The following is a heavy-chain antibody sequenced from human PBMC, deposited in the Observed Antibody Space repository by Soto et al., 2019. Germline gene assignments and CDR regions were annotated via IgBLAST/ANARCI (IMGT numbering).Heavy chain of an antibody. CDR1: GFTFSSYA. J-gene: IGHJ4*02. Sequence: GGSLRLSCAASGFTFSSYAMHWVRQAPGKGLEWVAVISYDGSNKYYADSVKGRFTISRDNSKNTLYLQMNSLRAEDTAVYYCASGHTFGGAYAYFFDYWGQGTLVTVSS. D-gene: IGHD3-16*01. V-gene: IGHV3-30-3*01. CDR2: ISYDGSNK. CDR3: ASGHTFGGAYAYFFDY.